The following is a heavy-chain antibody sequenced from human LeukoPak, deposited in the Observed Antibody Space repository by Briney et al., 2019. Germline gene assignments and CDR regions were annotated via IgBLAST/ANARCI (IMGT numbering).Heavy chain of an antibody. J-gene: IGHJ3*02. CDR2: ISSNGGST. V-gene: IGHV3-64*01. D-gene: IGHD1-26*01. Sequence: GGSLRLSCAASGFTFSSYAMHWVRQAPGKGLEYVSAISSNGGSTYYANSVKGRFTISRDNSKNTLYLQMGSLRAEDMAVYYCARAYSGSPIFAFDRWGQGTMVTVSS. CDR3: ARAYSGSPIFAFDR. CDR1: GFTFSSYA.